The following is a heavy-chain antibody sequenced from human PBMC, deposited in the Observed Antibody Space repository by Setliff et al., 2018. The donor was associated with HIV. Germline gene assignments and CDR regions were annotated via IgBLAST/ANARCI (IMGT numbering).Heavy chain of an antibody. CDR1: GGTFSSYA. CDR2: IIPIFGTA. D-gene: IGHD3-10*01. CDR3: AGTSGKVIPYYFDY. J-gene: IGHJ4*02. Sequence: SVKVSCKASGGTFSSYAISWVRQAPGQGLEWMGGIIPIFGTANYAQKLQGRVTITADESASTAYMELSSLRSEDTAVYYCAGTSGKVIPYYFDYWGQGTLVTVSS. V-gene: IGHV1-69*13.